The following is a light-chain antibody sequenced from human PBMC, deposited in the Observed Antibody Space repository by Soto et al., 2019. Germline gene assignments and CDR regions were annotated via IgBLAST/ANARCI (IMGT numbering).Light chain of an antibody. Sequence: EIVLTQSPCTLSLSPGERDTLSCRASQSISSPYLAWYQQKPGQAPRLLIDGASSRATGVPDRFSGSGSGTDFTLTISRLEPEDFAVYYCQQYDSWTFGQGTKVDIK. CDR3: QQYDSWT. CDR1: QSISSPY. J-gene: IGKJ1*01. CDR2: GAS. V-gene: IGKV3-20*01.